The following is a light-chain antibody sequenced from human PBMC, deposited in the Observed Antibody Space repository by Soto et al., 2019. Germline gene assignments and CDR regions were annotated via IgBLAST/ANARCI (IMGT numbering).Light chain of an antibody. CDR1: QSISSNY. J-gene: IGKJ3*01. V-gene: IGKV3-20*01. Sequence: EIVLTQSPGTLSLSPGERSTLSCCSSQSISSNYLAWYQQIPGQPPRLLISGSSIRATGIPKRFSGSASGTNFTLTISSLEPEDFAVFYCQQYGSSPFTFGPGTKVDI. CDR3: QQYGSSPFT. CDR2: GSS.